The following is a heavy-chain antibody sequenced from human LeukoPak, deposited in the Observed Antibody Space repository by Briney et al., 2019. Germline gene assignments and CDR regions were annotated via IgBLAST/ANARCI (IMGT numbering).Heavy chain of an antibody. J-gene: IGHJ6*02. Sequence: GGSLRLSCAASGFTFSSPWMTWVRQAPGQGLEWVANIKQDGSAQNYVDSVRGRFTISRDNAKNSLYLQMNSLRAEDTAVYYCVKSMAVWGQGTTVTVSS. CDR1: GFTFSSPW. V-gene: IGHV3-7*01. CDR3: VKSMAV. CDR2: IKQDGSAQ.